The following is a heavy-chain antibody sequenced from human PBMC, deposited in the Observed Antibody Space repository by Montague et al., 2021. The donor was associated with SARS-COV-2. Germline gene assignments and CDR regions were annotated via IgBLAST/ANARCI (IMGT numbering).Heavy chain of an antibody. CDR1: GGSFSGYY. CDR2: INHSGST. J-gene: IGHJ4*02. Sequence: SETLSLTCAVYGGSFSGYYWSWIRKPPEKGLEWKGEINHSGSTNYNQYLKSRGTISVEMYKNQFSLKLSFVTAADTAVDYCARVTGTIKLLWFGDRSIRYYFDYWGQGTLVTVSS. D-gene: IGHD3-10*01. V-gene: IGHV4-34*01. CDR3: ARVTGTIKLLWFGDRSIRYYFDY.